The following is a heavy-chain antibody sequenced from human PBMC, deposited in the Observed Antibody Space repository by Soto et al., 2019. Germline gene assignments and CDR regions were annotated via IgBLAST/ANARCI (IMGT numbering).Heavy chain of an antibody. CDR3: ARRRLWGTSGYYYFEN. CDR2: IYPGDSDT. CDR1: GHIFSNYW. V-gene: IGHV5-51*01. D-gene: IGHD3-22*01. Sequence: PGESLKISCKGSGHIFSNYWIGWVRQMPGKGLEWMGIIYPGDSDTRYSPSFQGQVTITVDKSINTAYLQWSRLKASDTAIYYCARRRLWGTSGYYYFENWGQGTLVTSPQ. J-gene: IGHJ4*02.